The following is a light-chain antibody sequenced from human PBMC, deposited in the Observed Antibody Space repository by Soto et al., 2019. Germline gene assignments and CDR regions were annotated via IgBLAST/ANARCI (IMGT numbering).Light chain of an antibody. V-gene: IGKV1-17*01. CDR1: QSITRF. J-gene: IGKJ4*01. Sequence: DIQMTQSPSSLSASVGDRVIITCRASQSITRFLNWYQQKPGKAPKLLIYAASSLQSGVPSRFSGSGSGTEFTLTINSLQPDDFATYYCTQHNTYPLTFGGGTKVDIK. CDR3: TQHNTYPLT. CDR2: AAS.